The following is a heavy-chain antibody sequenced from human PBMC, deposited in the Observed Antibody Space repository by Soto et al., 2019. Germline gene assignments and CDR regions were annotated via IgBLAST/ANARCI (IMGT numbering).Heavy chain of an antibody. V-gene: IGHV3-15*01. CDR1: GFTFSNAW. D-gene: IGHD3-9*01. J-gene: IGHJ4*02. Sequence: GGSLRLSCAASGFTFSNAWMSWVRQAPGKGLEWVGRIKSKTDGGTTDYAAPVKGRFTISRDDSKKTLYLQMNSLKTEDTAVYYCTTDLLYDILTGYTVFDYWGQGTLVTVSS. CDR3: TTDLLYDILTGYTVFDY. CDR2: IKSKTDGGTT.